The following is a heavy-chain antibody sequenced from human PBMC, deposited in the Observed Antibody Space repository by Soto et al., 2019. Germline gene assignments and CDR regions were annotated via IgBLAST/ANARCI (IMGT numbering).Heavy chain of an antibody. Sequence: PGGSLRLSCAASGFTFSSYAMSWVRQAPGKGLEWVSAISCSGGSTYYADSVKGRFTISRDSSQNTVYLQMNSLTAGDTALYYCAKATATGGGAFDICGQGTMVTVSS. J-gene: IGHJ3*02. CDR1: GFTFSSYA. V-gene: IGHV3-23*01. D-gene: IGHD2-8*02. CDR2: ISCSGGST. CDR3: AKATATGGGAFDI.